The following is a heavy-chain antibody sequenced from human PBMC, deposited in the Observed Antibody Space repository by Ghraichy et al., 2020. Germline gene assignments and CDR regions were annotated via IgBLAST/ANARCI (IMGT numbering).Heavy chain of an antibody. CDR3: MRGYSGSRFDY. Sequence: GGSLRLSCTASGFTFGDYAMSWFRQAPGKGLEWVGFIRSKAYGGTTEYAASVKGRFTISRDDSKSIAYLQMNSLKTEDTAVYYCMRGYSGSRFDYWGQGTLVTVSS. V-gene: IGHV3-49*03. CDR1: GFTFGDYA. CDR2: IRSKAYGGTT. D-gene: IGHD1-26*01. J-gene: IGHJ4*02.